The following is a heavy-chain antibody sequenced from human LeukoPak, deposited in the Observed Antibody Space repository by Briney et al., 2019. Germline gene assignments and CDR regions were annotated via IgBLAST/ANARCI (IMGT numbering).Heavy chain of an antibody. V-gene: IGHV3-23*01. CDR2: IRASGGGP. CDR3: ALELTAFDF. J-gene: IGHJ4*02. D-gene: IGHD1-7*01. Sequence: GASLRLSCAASGLTFSSYAMSWVRQAPGKGLEWVSGIRASGGGPTYADSVKGRFTISRDNSKNMLYLQMDSLRADDTAVYYCALELTAFDFWGQGTLVTVSS. CDR1: GLTFSSYA.